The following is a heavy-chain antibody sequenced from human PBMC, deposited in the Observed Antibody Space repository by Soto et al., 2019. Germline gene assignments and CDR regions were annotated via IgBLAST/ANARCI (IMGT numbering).Heavy chain of an antibody. D-gene: IGHD3-10*01. CDR2: IYYSGST. CDR1: GGSISSSSYY. J-gene: IGHJ6*02. V-gene: IGHV4-39*01. Sequence: SETLSLTCTVSGGSISSSSYYWGWIRQPPGKGLEWIGSIYYSGSTYYNPSLKSQVTISVDTSKNQISLKLSSVTAADTAVYYCAVRAMVRGVNGMDVWGQGTTVTVSS. CDR3: AVRAMVRGVNGMDV.